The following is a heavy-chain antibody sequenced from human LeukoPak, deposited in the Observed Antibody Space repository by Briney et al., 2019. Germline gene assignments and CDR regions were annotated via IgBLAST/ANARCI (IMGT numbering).Heavy chain of an antibody. CDR2: ISSSSSYI. V-gene: IGHV3-21*01. D-gene: IGHD3-3*01. J-gene: IGHJ6*03. CDR1: GFTFSSYS. Sequence: GGSLRLSCAASGFTFSSYSMNWVRQAPGKGLEWVSSISSSSSYIYYADSAKGRFTISRDNAKNSLYLQMNSLRAEDTAVYYCARDPRWREWLSYMDVWGKGTTVTVSS. CDR3: ARDPRWREWLSYMDV.